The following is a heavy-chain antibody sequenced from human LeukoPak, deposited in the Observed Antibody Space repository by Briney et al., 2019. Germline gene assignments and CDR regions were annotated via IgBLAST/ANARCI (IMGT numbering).Heavy chain of an antibody. D-gene: IGHD1-26*01. V-gene: IGHV3-30*04. CDR1: GFTFSSYA. J-gene: IGHJ4*02. CDR3: ASRHLYSGYLDY. CDR2: ISYDGSNK. Sequence: GGSLRLSCAASGFTFSSYAMHWVRQAPGKGLEWEAVISYDGSNKYYADSVKGRFTISRDNSKNTLYLQMNSLRAEGTAVYYCASRHLYSGYLDYWGQGTLVTVSS.